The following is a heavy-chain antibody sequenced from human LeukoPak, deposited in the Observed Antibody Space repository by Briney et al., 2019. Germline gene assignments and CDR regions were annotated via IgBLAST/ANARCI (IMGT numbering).Heavy chain of an antibody. CDR3: ARGLDLGYFQR. CDR2: IRSDGSNK. V-gene: IGHV3-33*01. J-gene: IGHJ1*01. D-gene: IGHD4-11*01. CDR1: GFTFSTYD. Sequence: GGSLRLSCIVSGFTFSTYDMHWVRQAPGKGLQWVAVIRSDGSNKYYTDSVKGRFTISRNNPKNTLYLQMNNLRAEDTAVYHCARGLDLGYFQRWGQGALVTVSS.